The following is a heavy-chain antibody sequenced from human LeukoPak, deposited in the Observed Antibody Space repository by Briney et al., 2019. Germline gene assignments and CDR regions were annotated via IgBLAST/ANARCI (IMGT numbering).Heavy chain of an antibody. D-gene: IGHD3-9*01. CDR2: MNPNSGNT. J-gene: IGHJ4*02. CDR1: GYTFTSYD. CDR3: ARGRAYYDILTGYYREYYFDY. V-gene: IGHV1-8*01. Sequence: ASVKVSCKASGYTFTSYDINWVRQATGQGLEWMGWMNPNSGNTGYAQKFQGRVTMTRNTSISTAYMELSSLRSEDTAVHYCARGRAYYDILTGYYREYYFDYWGQGTLVTVSS.